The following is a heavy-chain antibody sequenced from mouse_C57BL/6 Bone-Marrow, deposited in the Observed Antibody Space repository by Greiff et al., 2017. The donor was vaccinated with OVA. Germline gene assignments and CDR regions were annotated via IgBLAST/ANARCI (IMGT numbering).Heavy chain of an antibody. J-gene: IGHJ1*03. CDR1: GYTFTSYW. D-gene: IGHD1-1*01. CDR2: IHPNSGST. V-gene: IGHV1-64*01. Sequence: QVQLQQPGAELVKPGASVKLSCKASGYTFTSYWMHWVKQRPGQGLEWIGMIHPNSGSTNYNEKFKSKATLTVDKSSSTAYMQLSSLTSEDSAVYYCARHYGTLDLYFDVWGTGTTVTVSS. CDR3: ARHYGTLDLYFDV.